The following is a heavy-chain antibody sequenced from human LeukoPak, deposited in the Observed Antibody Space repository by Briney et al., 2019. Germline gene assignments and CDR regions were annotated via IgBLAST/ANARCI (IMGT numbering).Heavy chain of an antibody. CDR1: GGSISSYY. CDR3: ARDKSSSGSYYRGMYNWFDP. Sequence: SETLSLTCTVSGGSISSYYWSWIRQPPGKGLEWIGYIYYSGSTNYNPSLKSRVTISVDTPKNQFSLKLSSVTAADTAVYYCARDKSSSGSYYRGMYNWFDPWGQGTLVTVSS. D-gene: IGHD3-10*01. J-gene: IGHJ5*02. V-gene: IGHV4-59*01. CDR2: IYYSGST.